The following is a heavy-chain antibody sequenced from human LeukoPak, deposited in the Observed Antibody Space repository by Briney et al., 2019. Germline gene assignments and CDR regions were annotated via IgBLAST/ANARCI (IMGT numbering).Heavy chain of an antibody. CDR1: GGSISSSSYY. D-gene: IGHD3-10*01. J-gene: IGHJ4*02. V-gene: IGHV4-39*07. CDR3: ARDLRVYGSVTFDY. Sequence: SETLSLTCTVSGGSISSSSYYWGWIRQPPGKGLEWIGSIYYSGSTYYNPSLKSRVTISVDTSKNQFSLKLSSVTAVDTAVYYCARDLRVYGSVTFDYWGQGTLVTVSS. CDR2: IYYSGST.